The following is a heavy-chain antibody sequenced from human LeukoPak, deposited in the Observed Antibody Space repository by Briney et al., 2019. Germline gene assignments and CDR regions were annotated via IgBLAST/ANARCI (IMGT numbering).Heavy chain of an antibody. Sequence: SQTLSPTCAVYTASSSVYSSSWDRHLPRNGLEWIGAIHHSGSTNYHPSPKSRVTISVDTSKNQFSLKLSSVTAADTAVYYCARDDSNYGRYYYYGMDVWGQGTMVTVSS. D-gene: IGHD4-11*01. CDR3: ARDDSNYGRYYYYGMDV. CDR1: TASSSVYS. V-gene: IGHV4-34*01. CDR2: IHHSGST. J-gene: IGHJ6*02.